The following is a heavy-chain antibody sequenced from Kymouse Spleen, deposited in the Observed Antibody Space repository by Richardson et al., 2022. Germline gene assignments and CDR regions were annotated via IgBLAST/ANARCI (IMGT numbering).Heavy chain of an antibody. Sequence: QLQLQESGPGLVKPSETLSLTCTVSGGSISSSSYYWGWIRQPPGKGLEWIGSIYYSGSTYYNPSLKSRVTISVDTSKNQFSLKLSSVTAADTAVYYCARQRRYYYGSGSYSPYYGMDVWGQGTTVTVSS. V-gene: IGHV4-39*01. D-gene: IGHD3-10*01. J-gene: IGHJ6*02. CDR2: IYYSGST. CDR1: GGSISSSSYY. CDR3: ARQRRYYYGSGSYSPYYGMDV.